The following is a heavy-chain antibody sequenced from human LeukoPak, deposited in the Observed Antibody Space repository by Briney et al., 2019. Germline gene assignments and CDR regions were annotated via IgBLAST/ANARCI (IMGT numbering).Heavy chain of an antibody. J-gene: IGHJ4*02. CDR3: ARGPSSDLRTGFFFGYFDD. V-gene: IGHV1-69*11. Sequence: SVKVSCKASGGTFSNDAVSWVRQAPGEGLKWMGRVIPFLGTTNYAHNFQGRVTITADQDTQTAYMELRSLRSEDTAVYFCARGPSSDLRTGFFFGYFDDWGQGALITVSS. CDR2: VIPFLGTT. CDR1: GGTFSNDA. D-gene: IGHD3/OR15-3a*01.